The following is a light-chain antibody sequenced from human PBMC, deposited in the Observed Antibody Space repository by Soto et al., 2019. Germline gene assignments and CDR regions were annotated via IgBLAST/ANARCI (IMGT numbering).Light chain of an antibody. CDR1: SSDVGGYNY. CDR3: SSYTSSVYV. J-gene: IGLJ1*01. V-gene: IGLV2-14*01. Sequence: QSALTQPASVSGSPGQSITISCTGTSSDVGGYNYVSWYQQHPGKAPKLMIYDVSNRPSGVSNRFSGSKSGNTASLTISGLQAEGEADYYCSSYTSSVYVFGTGTRSPS. CDR2: DVS.